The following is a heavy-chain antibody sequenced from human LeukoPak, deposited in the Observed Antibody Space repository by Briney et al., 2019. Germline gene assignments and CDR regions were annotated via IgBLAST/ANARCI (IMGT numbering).Heavy chain of an antibody. D-gene: IGHD3-3*01. Sequence: PSETLSLTCTVSGGSISSSSYYWGWIRQPPGTGLEWIGSIYYSGSTYYNPSLKSRVTISVDTSKNQFSLKLSSVTAADTAVYYCARHLRGWIFGFDYWGQGTLVTVSS. CDR3: ARHLRGWIFGFDY. J-gene: IGHJ4*02. V-gene: IGHV4-39*01. CDR2: IYYSGST. CDR1: GGSISSSSYY.